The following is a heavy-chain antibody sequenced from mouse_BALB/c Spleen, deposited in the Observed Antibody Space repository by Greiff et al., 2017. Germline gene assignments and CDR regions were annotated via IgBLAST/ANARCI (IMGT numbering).Heavy chain of an antibody. CDR3: ARSISYGYDEGFAY. V-gene: IGHV5-6-3*01. CDR1: GFTFSSYG. D-gene: IGHD2-2*01. Sequence: EVHLVESGGGLVQPGGSLKLSCAASGFTFSSYGMSWVRQTPDKRLELVATINSNGGSTYYPDSVKGRFTISRDNAKNTLYLQMSSLKSEDTAMYYCARSISYGYDEGFAYWGQGTLVTVSA. CDR2: INSNGGST. J-gene: IGHJ3*01.